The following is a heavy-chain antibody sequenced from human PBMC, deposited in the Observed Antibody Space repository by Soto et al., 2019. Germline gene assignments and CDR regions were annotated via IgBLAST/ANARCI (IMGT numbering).Heavy chain of an antibody. Sequence: PGGSLRLSCAASGFTFSSYWMGWVRQAPGKGLEWVANIKQDGSEKYYVDSVKGRFTISRDNAKNSLYLQMNSLRAEDTAVYYCARGPNYDFWSGYVDYYYYYGMDVWGQGTTVTVS. V-gene: IGHV3-7*03. J-gene: IGHJ6*02. D-gene: IGHD3-3*01. CDR2: IKQDGSEK. CDR1: GFTFSSYW. CDR3: ARGPNYDFWSGYVDYYYYYGMDV.